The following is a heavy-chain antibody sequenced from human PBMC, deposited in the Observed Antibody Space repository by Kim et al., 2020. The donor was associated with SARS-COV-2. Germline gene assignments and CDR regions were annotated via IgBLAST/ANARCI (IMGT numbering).Heavy chain of an antibody. Sequence: SETLSLTCTVSGGSISRSSYYWGWVRQPPGKGLEWIGSIYYSGSTYYNPSLKSRLTISVDTSKNQFSLKLRSVTAADTAVYYCATSYDSSGDYWGQGTLVTVSS. V-gene: IGHV4-39*01. CDR1: GGSISRSSYY. CDR2: IYYSGST. J-gene: IGHJ4*02. CDR3: ATSYDSSGDY. D-gene: IGHD3-22*01.